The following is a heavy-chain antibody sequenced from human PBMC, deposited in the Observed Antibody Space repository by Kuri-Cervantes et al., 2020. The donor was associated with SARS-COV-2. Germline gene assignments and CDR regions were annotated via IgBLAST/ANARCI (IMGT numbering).Heavy chain of an antibody. CDR3: ARGGLGGQLADGMDV. V-gene: IGHV3-21*01. Sequence: GESLKISCAASGFTFSSYSMNWVRQAPGKGLEWVSSISSSSSYIYHADSVKGRFTVSRDNAKNSLYLQMNSLRAEDTAVYYCARGGLGGQLADGMDVWGQGTTVTVSS. D-gene: IGHD6-6*01. CDR2: ISSSSSYI. CDR1: GFTFSSYS. J-gene: IGHJ6*02.